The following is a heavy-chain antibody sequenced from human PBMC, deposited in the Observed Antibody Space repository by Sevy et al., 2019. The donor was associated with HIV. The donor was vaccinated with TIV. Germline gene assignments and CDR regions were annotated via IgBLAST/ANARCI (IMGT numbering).Heavy chain of an antibody. CDR1: GFTVSDNH. Sequence: GGSLRLSCAASGFTVSDNHMNWVRQAPGKGLEWVSVIYGNNSTYYADFVKGRFTISRDNSKNTLYLQMNSLRVEDTAIYYCARGEQWLSFNYWGQGTLVTVSS. CDR2: IYGNNST. D-gene: IGHD6-19*01. V-gene: IGHV3-53*01. J-gene: IGHJ4*02. CDR3: ARGEQWLSFNY.